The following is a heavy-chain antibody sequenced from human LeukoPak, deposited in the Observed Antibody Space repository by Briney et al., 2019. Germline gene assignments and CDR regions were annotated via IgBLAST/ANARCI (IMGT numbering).Heavy chain of an antibody. D-gene: IGHD6-13*01. V-gene: IGHV3-48*01. CDR2: ISSSSSTI. CDR3: ARYAAATGQDAFDI. J-gene: IGHJ3*02. Sequence: PGGSLRLSCAASGFTFSSYSMNWVRQAPGKGLEWVSYISSSSSTIYYADSVKGRFTISKDNSKNTLFLQMNSLRVEDTAVYYCARYAAATGQDAFDIWGQGTMVTVSS. CDR1: GFTFSSYS.